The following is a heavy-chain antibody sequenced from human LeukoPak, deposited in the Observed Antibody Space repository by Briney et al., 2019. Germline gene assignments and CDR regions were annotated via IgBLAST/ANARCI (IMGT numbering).Heavy chain of an antibody. CDR3: ARAPSSSRYFDY. D-gene: IGHD6-6*01. CDR1: GYTFTSYD. J-gene: IGHJ4*02. V-gene: IGHV1-2*02. Sequence: ASVKVSCKASGYTFTSYDINWVRQAPGQGLEWMGWINPNSGGTNYAQKFQGRVTMTRDTSISTAYVELSRLRSDDTAVYYCARAPSSSRYFDYWGQGTLVTVSS. CDR2: INPNSGGT.